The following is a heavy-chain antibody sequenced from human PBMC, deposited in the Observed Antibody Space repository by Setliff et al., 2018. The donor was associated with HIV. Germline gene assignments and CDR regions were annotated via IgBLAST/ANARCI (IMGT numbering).Heavy chain of an antibody. J-gene: IGHJ4*02. V-gene: IGHV4-39*07. CDR2: MYYRGNT. CDR1: GDSISSSSYY. CDR3: ARVYDSSGYYFDF. Sequence: SETLSLTCSVSGDSISSSSYYWGWIRQPPGKGLEWIGSMYYRGNTYYNPSLQSRVAISVDTSKNHFSLRLRSVTAADTAVYYCARVYDSSGYYFDFWGQGTLVTVSS. D-gene: IGHD3-22*01.